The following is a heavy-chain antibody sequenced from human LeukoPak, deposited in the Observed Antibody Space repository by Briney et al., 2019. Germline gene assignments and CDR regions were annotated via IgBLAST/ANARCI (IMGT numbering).Heavy chain of an antibody. CDR1: GFTFSSYG. CDR2: IWYDGSNK. CDR3: ARINMVRGVISPPDH. Sequence: PGGSLRLSCAASGFTFSSYGMHWVRQAPGKGLEWVAVIWYDGSNKYYADSVKGRFTISRDNSKNTLYLQMNSLRDEDTAVYYCARINMVRGVISPPDHWGQGTLVTVSS. D-gene: IGHD3-10*01. J-gene: IGHJ4*02. V-gene: IGHV3-33*01.